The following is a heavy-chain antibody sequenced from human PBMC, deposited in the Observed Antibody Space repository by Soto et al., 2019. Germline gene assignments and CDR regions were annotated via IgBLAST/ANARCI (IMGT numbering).Heavy chain of an antibody. CDR2: IYYRGST. CDR1: GGSIGSYY. D-gene: IGHD4-17*01. Sequence: QVQLQESGPGLVKPSETLSLTCTVSGGSIGSYYWSWIRQPPGKGLEWIGFIYYRGSTNYNPSLTSRVAISVDTSKNQFFLKLTSVTPADTAVYYCARGGPGYGDRIFEYWGQGTLFTVSS. V-gene: IGHV4-59*01. CDR3: ARGGPGYGDRIFEY. J-gene: IGHJ4*02.